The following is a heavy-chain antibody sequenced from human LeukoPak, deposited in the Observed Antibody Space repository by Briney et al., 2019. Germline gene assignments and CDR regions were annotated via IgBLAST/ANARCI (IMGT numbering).Heavy chain of an antibody. CDR3: ARARNESFDY. CDR1: GFTFGRYW. J-gene: IGHJ4*02. Sequence: GGSLRLSCAASGFTFGRYWMHWVRQAPRKGLMWVSRISHDGTSTIYADSVKGRFTVSRDNARNTMYLQMSGLRVEDMALYFCARARNESFDYWGRGTLVTVSS. V-gene: IGHV3-74*01. D-gene: IGHD3-10*01. CDR2: ISHDGTST.